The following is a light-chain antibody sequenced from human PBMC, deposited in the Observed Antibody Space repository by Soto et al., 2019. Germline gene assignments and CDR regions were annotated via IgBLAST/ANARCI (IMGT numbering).Light chain of an antibody. CDR2: CAS. V-gene: IGKV4-1*01. CDR1: QSVFYSSNTKTY. J-gene: IGKJ2*01. CDR3: QQYGSTPPT. Sequence: TVMTQSPDSLTGPLGERATINCKSRQSVFYSSNTKTYLAWYQQRPGQPPKLPIYCASTRESGVPSRFSGSGSEPDCPLTLTRLQAEDVAVYYCQQYGSTPPTLGPGTKLAIK.